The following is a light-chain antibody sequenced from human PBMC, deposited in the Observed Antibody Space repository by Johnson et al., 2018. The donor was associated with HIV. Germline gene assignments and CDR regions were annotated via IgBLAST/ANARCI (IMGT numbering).Light chain of an antibody. CDR3: SAWVSGLGAHEV. Sequence: QFVLTQQPSVSAAPGQKVTIPCSGSSSNIGNNYASWYQQVPGTAPKLLIYDNHKRPSGIPDRFSGAKSGQSATLGITGLHTGDEAEYYWSAWVSGLGAHEVFGTGTKVTVL. CDR2: DNH. J-gene: IGLJ1*01. CDR1: SSNIGNNY. V-gene: IGLV1-51*01.